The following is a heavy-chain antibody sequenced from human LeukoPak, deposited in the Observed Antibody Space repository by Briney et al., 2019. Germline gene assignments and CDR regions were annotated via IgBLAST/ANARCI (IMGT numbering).Heavy chain of an antibody. CDR1: GYTFTSYA. CDR3: ARLVSYCSSTSCLLFDY. Sequence: ASVKVSCKASGYTFTSYAMHWVRQAPGQRLEWMGWINAGNGNTKYSQKFQGRVTITRDTSASTAYMELSSLRSEDTAVYYCARLVSYCSSTSCLLFDYWGQGTLVTVSS. CDR2: INAGNGNT. D-gene: IGHD2-2*01. V-gene: IGHV1-3*01. J-gene: IGHJ4*02.